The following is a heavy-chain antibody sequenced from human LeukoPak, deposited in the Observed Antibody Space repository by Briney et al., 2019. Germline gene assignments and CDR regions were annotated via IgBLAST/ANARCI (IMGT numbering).Heavy chain of an antibody. CDR1: GFTFSSYA. D-gene: IGHD3-3*02. CDR3: ARVSRESYFDY. Sequence: PGGSLRLSCAASGFTFSSYAMHWVRQAPGKGLEWVAVISYDGSNKYYADSVKGRFTISRDNSKNTLYLQMNSLRAEDTAVYYCARVSRESYFDYWGQGTLVTVSS. V-gene: IGHV3-30-3*01. J-gene: IGHJ4*02. CDR2: ISYDGSNK.